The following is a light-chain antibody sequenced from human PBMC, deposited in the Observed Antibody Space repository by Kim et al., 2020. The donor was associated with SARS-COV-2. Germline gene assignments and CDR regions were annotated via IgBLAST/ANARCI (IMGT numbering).Light chain of an antibody. CDR1: QSVLYSSNNKNY. V-gene: IGKV4-1*01. Sequence: ATINCKSSQSVLYSSNNKNYLAWYQQKPGQPPKLLIYWASTRESGVPDRLSGSGSGTDFTLTISSLQAEDVAVYYCQQYYSTPQTFGQGTKVDIK. J-gene: IGKJ1*01. CDR3: QQYYSTPQT. CDR2: WAS.